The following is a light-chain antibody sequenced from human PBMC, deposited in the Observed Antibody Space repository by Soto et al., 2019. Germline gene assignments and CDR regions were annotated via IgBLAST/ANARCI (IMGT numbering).Light chain of an antibody. CDR3: QQSGT. J-gene: IGKJ2*01. CDR1: QSISSY. CDR2: AAS. V-gene: IGKV1-39*01. Sequence: DIQMTQSPSSLSASVGDRVTITCRASQSISSYLNWYQQKPGKAPKLLIYAASSLQSGVPSRFSGSGSGTDFTLTISSLQPEDFATYYCQQSGTFGKGTKLEIK.